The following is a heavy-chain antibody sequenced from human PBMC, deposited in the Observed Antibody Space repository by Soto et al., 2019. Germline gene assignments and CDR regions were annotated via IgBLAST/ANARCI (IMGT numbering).Heavy chain of an antibody. D-gene: IGHD5-12*01. J-gene: IGHJ4*02. V-gene: IGHV4-59*08. CDR1: GGSISSYY. Sequence: SDTLSLTCTVSGGSISSYYWSWIRQPPGKGLEWIGYIYYSGSTNYNPSLKSRVTISVDTSKNQFSLKLTSVTAADTAIYYCARQIVSTETFDYWGQGTLVTVSS. CDR3: ARQIVSTETFDY. CDR2: IYYSGST.